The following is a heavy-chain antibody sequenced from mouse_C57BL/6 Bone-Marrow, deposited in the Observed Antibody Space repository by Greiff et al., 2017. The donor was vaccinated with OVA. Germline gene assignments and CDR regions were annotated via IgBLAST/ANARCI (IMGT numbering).Heavy chain of an antibody. CDR3: AKTTVVAHWYFDV. Sequence: QVQLQQPGAELVMPGASVKLSCKASGYTFTSYWMHWVKQRPGQGLEWIGEIDPSDSYTNYNQKFKGKSPLTVDKSSSTAYMQLSSLTSEDSAVYYCAKTTVVAHWYFDVWGTGTTVTVSS. J-gene: IGHJ1*03. D-gene: IGHD1-1*01. CDR1: GYTFTSYW. CDR2: IDPSDSYT. V-gene: IGHV1-69*01.